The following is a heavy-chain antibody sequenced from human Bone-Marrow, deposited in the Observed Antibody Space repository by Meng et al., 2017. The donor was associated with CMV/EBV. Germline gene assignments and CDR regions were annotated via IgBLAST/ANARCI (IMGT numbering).Heavy chain of an antibody. D-gene: IGHD2/OR15-2a*01. J-gene: IGHJ6*01. CDR2: IYYSGST. CDR1: GGSISSYY. CDR3: ARGPFLYGMDV. V-gene: IGHV4-59*01. Sequence: SETLSLTCTVSGGSISSYYWSWIRQPPGKGLEWIGYIYYSGSTNYNPSLKSRVTISVDTSKNQFSLKLSSVTAADTAVYYCARGPFLYGMDVWGQGTTVTGFS.